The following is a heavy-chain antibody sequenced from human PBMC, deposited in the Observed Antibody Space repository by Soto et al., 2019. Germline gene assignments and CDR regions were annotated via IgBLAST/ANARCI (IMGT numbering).Heavy chain of an antibody. CDR1: GCTFSSYT. CDR3: ARDIQRSTNADA. Sequence: ASVKVSCKDSGCTFSSYTSSWVRQAPGQGLEWMGRIIPILGIANYAQKFQGRVTITADKSTSTAYMELSSLRSEDTAVYYCARDIQRSTNADAWGQGTLVTVSS. CDR2: IIPILGIA. D-gene: IGHD5-12*01. V-gene: IGHV1-69*04. J-gene: IGHJ4*02.